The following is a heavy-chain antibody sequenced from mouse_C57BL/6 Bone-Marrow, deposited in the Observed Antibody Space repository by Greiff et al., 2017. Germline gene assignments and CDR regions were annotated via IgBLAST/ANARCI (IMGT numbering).Heavy chain of an antibody. J-gene: IGHJ4*01. V-gene: IGHV1-5*01. Sequence: EVQLQQSGTVLARPGASVKMSCKTSGYTFTSYWMHWVKQRPGQGLEWIGAIYPGNGDTSYNQKFKGKAKLTAVTSASTAYMELSSLTNEDSAVYYCTRSSYLFYAMDYWGQGTSVTVSS. CDR3: TRSSYLFYAMDY. CDR1: GYTFTSYW. CDR2: IYPGNGDT. D-gene: IGHD2-12*01.